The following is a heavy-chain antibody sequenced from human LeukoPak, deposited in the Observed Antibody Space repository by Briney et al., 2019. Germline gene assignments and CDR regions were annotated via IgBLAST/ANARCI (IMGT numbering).Heavy chain of an antibody. D-gene: IGHD3-22*01. J-gene: IGHJ4*02. V-gene: IGHV3-23*01. Sequence: GGSLRLSCAASGFTFSSFAMSWVRQAPGKGLEWVSGISGSGGSTYYADSVKGRFTISRDNSKKTLFLQMNSLRAEDTAVYFCAKAILYYNDISGYYDFDYWGQGTLATVSS. CDR3: AKAILYYNDISGYYDFDY. CDR1: GFTFSSFA. CDR2: ISGSGGST.